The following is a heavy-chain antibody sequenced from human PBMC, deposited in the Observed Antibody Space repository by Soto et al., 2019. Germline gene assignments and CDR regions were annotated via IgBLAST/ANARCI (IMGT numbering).Heavy chain of an antibody. CDR1: GFTFSDYY. Sequence: QVQLVESGGGLVKPGGSLRLSCAASGFTFSDYYMSWIRQATGKGLEWVSYISSSSSYTNYADSVKGRFTLSRDIAKNSRYLQMNSLRADATAVYYCAREYDFWSGYYGGADVWGQGTTDTVSS. V-gene: IGHV3-11*06. J-gene: IGHJ6*02. CDR3: AREYDFWSGYYGGADV. D-gene: IGHD3-3*01. CDR2: ISSSSSYT.